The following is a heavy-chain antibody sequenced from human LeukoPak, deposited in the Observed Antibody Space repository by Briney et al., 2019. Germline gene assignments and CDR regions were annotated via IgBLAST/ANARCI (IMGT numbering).Heavy chain of an antibody. D-gene: IGHD3-3*01. Sequence: ASVKVSCKASGYTFTSYGISWVRQAPGQGLEWMGWISAYNGNTNYAQKLQGRVTMTTDTSTGTAYMELRSLRSDDTAVYYCARVYYDFWSGYSQWWFDPWGQGTLVTVSS. J-gene: IGHJ5*02. CDR2: ISAYNGNT. CDR1: GYTFTSYG. CDR3: ARVYYDFWSGYSQWWFDP. V-gene: IGHV1-18*01.